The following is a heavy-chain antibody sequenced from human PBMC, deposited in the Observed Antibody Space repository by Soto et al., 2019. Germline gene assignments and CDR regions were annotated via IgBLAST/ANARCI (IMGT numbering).Heavy chain of an antibody. CDR2: INSDGRST. V-gene: IGHV3-74*01. D-gene: IGHD5-18*01. J-gene: IGHJ6*02. CDR3: ARVGVDTTVVDGGYYYYPLDV. CDR1: GFNFRNYG. Sequence: GGSLRLSCAASGFNFRNYGMHWVRQAPGEGLVWVSRINSDGRSTRYADSVKGRFTISRDNAGNTLFLQMNSLRADDTAVYYCARVGVDTTVVDGGYYYYPLDVWGPGTTVTVSS.